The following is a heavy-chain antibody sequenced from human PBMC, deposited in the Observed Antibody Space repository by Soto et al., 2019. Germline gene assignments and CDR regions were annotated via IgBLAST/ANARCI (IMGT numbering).Heavy chain of an antibody. V-gene: IGHV4-31*03. CDR2: IYYSGST. CDR1: GGSISSGGYY. CDR3: ARGIAAAGTTGWFDP. Sequence: QVQLQESGPGLVKPSQTLSLTCTVSGGSISSGGYYWSWIRQHPGKGLEWIGYIYYSGSTYYNPSLKRRVTISVDTSKNQFSLKLSSVTAADTAVYYCARGIAAAGTTGWFDPWGQGTLVTVSS. D-gene: IGHD6-13*01. J-gene: IGHJ5*02.